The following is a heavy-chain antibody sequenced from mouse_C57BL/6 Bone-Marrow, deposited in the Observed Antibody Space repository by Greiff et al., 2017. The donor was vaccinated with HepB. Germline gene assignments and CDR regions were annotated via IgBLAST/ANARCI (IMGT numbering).Heavy chain of an antibody. Sequence: EVQLQQSGPELVKPGASVKISCKASGYTFTDYYMNWVKQRPGKSLEWIGDINPNNGGTSYNQKFKGKATLTVDKSSSTAYMELRSLTSEDSAVYYCASSRDYAMDYWGQGTSVTVSS. CDR1: GYTFTDYY. CDR2: INPNNGGT. V-gene: IGHV1-26*01. J-gene: IGHJ4*01. CDR3: ASSRDYAMDY. D-gene: IGHD1-1*01.